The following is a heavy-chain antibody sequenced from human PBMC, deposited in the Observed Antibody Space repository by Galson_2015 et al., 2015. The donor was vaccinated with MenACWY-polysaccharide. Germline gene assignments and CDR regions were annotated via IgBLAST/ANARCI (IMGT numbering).Heavy chain of an antibody. Sequence: SLRLSCAASGFTFGDWAMTWVRQAPGKGLEWVSGINWDSVNRCYVDSVKGRFTISRDNAKNSLYLQMNSLRPEDTALYYCAKDIGYGVAGIRYDFWGQGTLVTVSS. CDR1: GFTFGDWA. D-gene: IGHD2-15*01. CDR3: AKDIGYGVAGIRYDF. CDR2: INWDSVNR. V-gene: IGHV3-9*01. J-gene: IGHJ4*02.